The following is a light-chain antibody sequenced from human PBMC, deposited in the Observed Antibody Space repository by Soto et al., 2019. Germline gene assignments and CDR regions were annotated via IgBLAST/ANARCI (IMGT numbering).Light chain of an antibody. V-gene: IGKV3-20*01. CDR3: QQYGNSPLT. Sequence: EIVLTQSPGTLSLSPGERATLSCRASQSVSSSYLAWYQQKPGQAPRLLIHGASTRATGIPDRFSGSESGTDFTLTISRLEPEDFVVYYCQQYGNSPLTFGQGTRLEIK. CDR1: QSVSSSY. J-gene: IGKJ5*01. CDR2: GAS.